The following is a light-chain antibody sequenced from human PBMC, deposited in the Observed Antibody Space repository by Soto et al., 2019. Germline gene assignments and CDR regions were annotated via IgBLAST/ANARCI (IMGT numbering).Light chain of an antibody. CDR1: QSVNNY. CDR3: QQRSSWPWT. CDR2: DTS. V-gene: IGKV3-11*01. Sequence: EIVLTQSPATLSLTPGERATLSCRASQSVNNYLAWYQQKPGQAPRLLIYDTSDRATGIPARFSGSGSGTDFTLTISSLEPEDFAVFYCQQRSSWPWTFGQGTKVDIK. J-gene: IGKJ1*01.